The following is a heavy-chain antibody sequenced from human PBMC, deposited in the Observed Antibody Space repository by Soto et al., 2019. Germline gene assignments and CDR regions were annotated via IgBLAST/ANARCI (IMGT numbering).Heavy chain of an antibody. D-gene: IGHD1-26*01. CDR3: ARDSVGASKGFDP. V-gene: IGHV1-2*02. CDR2: INPKSGGT. J-gene: IGHJ5*02. Sequence: GASVKVSCKVSGYSFVTHAITWVRQAPGQGLEWMGWINPKSGGTNFAQKFQGRVTMTRDTSISTAYMELNRMTSDGTAVYYCARDSVGASKGFDPWGQGTLVTVSS. CDR1: GYSFVTHA.